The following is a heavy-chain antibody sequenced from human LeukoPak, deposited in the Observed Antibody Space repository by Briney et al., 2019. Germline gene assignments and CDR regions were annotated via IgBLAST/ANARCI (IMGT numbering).Heavy chain of an antibody. D-gene: IGHD1-26*01. CDR1: GFTFNTYG. J-gene: IGHJ3*02. Sequence: GGTLRLSCAASGFTFNTYGMSWGRQAPGEGLEWVSYITSGGSTTYYADSVKGRFTISRDNAKNSLYLQMNSLRAEDTAVYYCARLVGDAFDIWGQGTMVTVSS. CDR2: ITSGGSTT. V-gene: IGHV3-48*04. CDR3: ARLVGDAFDI.